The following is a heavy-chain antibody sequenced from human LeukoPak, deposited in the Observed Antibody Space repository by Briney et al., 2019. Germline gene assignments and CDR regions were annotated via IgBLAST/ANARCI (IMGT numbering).Heavy chain of an antibody. J-gene: IGHJ4*02. CDR3: AREARGSGRDFDY. CDR2: IGTRSNPI. D-gene: IGHD1-26*01. V-gene: IGHV3-11*01. Sequence: GGSLRLSCAASGFSFSDFYMSWLRQAPGMGLEWISYIGTRSNPIYYADSVKGRFTISRDDAKNSLYLQMNSLRDEDTAVYFCAREARGSGRDFDYWGQGILVTVSS. CDR1: GFSFSDFY.